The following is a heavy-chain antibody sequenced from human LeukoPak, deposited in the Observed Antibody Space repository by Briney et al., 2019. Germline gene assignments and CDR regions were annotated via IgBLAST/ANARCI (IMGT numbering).Heavy chain of an antibody. Sequence: ASVKVSCKASGGTFSSYAISWVRQAPGQGLEWMGRIIPILGIANYAQKFQGRVTITADKSTSTAYMELSSLRSEDTAVYYCATQSYSSSSAWVDYWGQGTRVTVSS. CDR3: ATQSYSSSSAWVDY. V-gene: IGHV1-69*04. CDR2: IIPILGIA. D-gene: IGHD6-6*01. J-gene: IGHJ4*02. CDR1: GGTFSSYA.